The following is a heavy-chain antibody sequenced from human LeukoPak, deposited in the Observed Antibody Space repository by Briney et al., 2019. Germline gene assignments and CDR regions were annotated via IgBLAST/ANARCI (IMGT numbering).Heavy chain of an antibody. Sequence: GGSLRLSCAASGFTFSSYAMHWVRQAPGKGLEWVAVISYDGSNKYYADSVKGRFTISRDNSKNTLYLQMNSLRAEDTAVYYCARQDRDSSGYYYFFPWGQGTLVTVSS. V-gene: IGHV3-30-3*01. D-gene: IGHD3-22*01. CDR2: ISYDGSNK. J-gene: IGHJ5*02. CDR3: ARQDRDSSGYYYFFP. CDR1: GFTFSSYA.